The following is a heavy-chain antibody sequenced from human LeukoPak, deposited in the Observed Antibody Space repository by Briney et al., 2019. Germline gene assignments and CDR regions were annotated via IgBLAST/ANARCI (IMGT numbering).Heavy chain of an antibody. CDR1: GYTFTSYA. CDR3: AMSVEMAPIPSFDY. V-gene: IGHV1-3*01. Sequence: ASVKVSRKASGYTFTSYAIHWMRQAPGQGLELLGWVSAANNPEYSQKFQGRVVITRDASATTSYLELNSLRSEDTAVYYCAMSVEMAPIPSFDYWGQGTLVTVSS. J-gene: IGHJ4*02. CDR2: VSAANNP. D-gene: IGHD5-24*01.